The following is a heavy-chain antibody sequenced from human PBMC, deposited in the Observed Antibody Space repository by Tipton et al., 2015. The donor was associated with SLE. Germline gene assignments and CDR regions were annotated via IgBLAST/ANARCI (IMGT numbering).Heavy chain of an antibody. V-gene: IGHV4-59*12. Sequence: TLSLTCTVSGASLTGDYWSWIRQPPGKGLEWIGYVFYTGRTSYNSSLKSRVTISVDTSKNQFSLKLSSVTAADTAVYYCARGIMGDHDYWGQGTLVTVSS. CDR2: VFYTGRT. CDR3: ARGIMGDHDY. J-gene: IGHJ4*02. CDR1: GASLTGDY. D-gene: IGHD3-16*01.